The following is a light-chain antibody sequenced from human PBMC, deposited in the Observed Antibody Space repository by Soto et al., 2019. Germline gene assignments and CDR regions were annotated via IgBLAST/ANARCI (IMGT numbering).Light chain of an antibody. Sequence: EIVMTQSPGTLSVSTGQGATLSCRASHSVDSNLAWYQQRPGQAPRLLIFGASTRPTGIPDRFSGSGSGTEFILSVNSLQSEDGAVYYCQQYDKWPLTFGGGTKVESK. CDR3: QQYDKWPLT. V-gene: IGKV3D-15*01. CDR1: HSVDSN. CDR2: GAS. J-gene: IGKJ4*01.